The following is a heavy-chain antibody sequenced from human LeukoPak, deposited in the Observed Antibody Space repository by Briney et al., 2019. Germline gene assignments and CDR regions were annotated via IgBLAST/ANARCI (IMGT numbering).Heavy chain of an antibody. J-gene: IGHJ4*02. CDR3: VKITSVTGGDC. Sequence: GGSLRLSCAASGFTVSSNYMNWVRQAPGKGLEWVSSIDSSSGYTYYADSVKGRFTISRDNSKNTLYLQMSSLRAEDTAVYYCVKITSVTGGDCWGQGTRLTVSS. CDR2: IDSSSGYT. V-gene: IGHV3-66*02. D-gene: IGHD1-1*01. CDR1: GFTVSSNY.